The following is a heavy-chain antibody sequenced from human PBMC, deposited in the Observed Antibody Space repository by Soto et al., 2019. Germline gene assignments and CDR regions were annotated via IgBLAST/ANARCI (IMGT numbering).Heavy chain of an antibody. CDR1: GYTFSGYY. Sequence: ASVKVSCKASGYTFSGYYIHWLRQAPGQGLEWIGWINPNSGGTNYAQKFQGRVTVTRDTPTSTAYMELSRLTSDDTAVYYCARSLTEGYCTITGCYTRPLYGMDVWGQGTTVTVSS. V-gene: IGHV1-2*02. CDR3: ARSLTEGYCTITGCYTRPLYGMDV. J-gene: IGHJ6*02. D-gene: IGHD2-2*02. CDR2: INPNSGGT.